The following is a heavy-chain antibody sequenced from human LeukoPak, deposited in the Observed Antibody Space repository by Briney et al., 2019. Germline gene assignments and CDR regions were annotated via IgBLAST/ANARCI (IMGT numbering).Heavy chain of an antibody. CDR2: IYDSGNT. Sequence: SETLSLTCTVSGGSISSGGSYWSWIRQHPGKGLEWSGYIYDSGNTYSTPSLKGRLTMSVDTSKNHFSLRLRSVTAADTAVYYCARWGLYFYYRDVWGKGTTVAVSS. V-gene: IGHV4-31*03. D-gene: IGHD3-16*01. CDR3: ARWGLYFYYRDV. J-gene: IGHJ6*03. CDR1: GGSISSGGSY.